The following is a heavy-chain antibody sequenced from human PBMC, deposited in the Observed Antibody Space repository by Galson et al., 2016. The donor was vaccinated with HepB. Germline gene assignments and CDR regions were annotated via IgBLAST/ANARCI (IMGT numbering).Heavy chain of an antibody. Sequence: QSGAEVKKPGESLKISCEGSGFSLRTYWIGWVRQMPGKGLEWMGTIYAGDSDTRYSPSFQGQVTISVDKSINTAYLQWSRLEASDTAMYYCARGLVFVSNWYYDLWGRGTLVTVSS. J-gene: IGHJ2*01. V-gene: IGHV5-51*01. D-gene: IGHD2-15*01. CDR2: IYAGDSDT. CDR1: GFSLRTYW. CDR3: ARGLVFVSNWYYDL.